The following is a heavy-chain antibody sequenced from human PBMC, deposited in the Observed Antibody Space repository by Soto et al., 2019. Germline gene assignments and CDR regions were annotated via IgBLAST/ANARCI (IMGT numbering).Heavy chain of an antibody. CDR1: GFTFSSYG. D-gene: IGHD2-8*01. V-gene: IGHV3-33*01. Sequence: GGSLRLSCAASGFTFSSYGMHWVRQAPGKGLEWVAVIWYDGSNKYYADSVKGRFTISRDNSKNTLYLQMNSLRAEDTAVYYCARAKGGRYCTNGVCLGLDYWGQGTLVTVS. CDR2: IWYDGSNK. CDR3: ARAKGGRYCTNGVCLGLDY. J-gene: IGHJ4*02.